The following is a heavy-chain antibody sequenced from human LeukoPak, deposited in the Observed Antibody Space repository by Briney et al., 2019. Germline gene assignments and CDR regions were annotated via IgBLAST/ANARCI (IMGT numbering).Heavy chain of an antibody. Sequence: GGSLRLSCAASGFTFSSYSMICLRQAPGKGLEWVSSISSSSSYIYYADSVKGRFTISRDNAKNSLYLQMDSLRAEDTAVYYCVGTSVRRTLDYWGQGTLVTVSS. J-gene: IGHJ4*02. CDR3: VGTSVRRTLDY. D-gene: IGHD3-10*01. CDR2: ISSSSSYI. V-gene: IGHV3-21*01. CDR1: GFTFSSYS.